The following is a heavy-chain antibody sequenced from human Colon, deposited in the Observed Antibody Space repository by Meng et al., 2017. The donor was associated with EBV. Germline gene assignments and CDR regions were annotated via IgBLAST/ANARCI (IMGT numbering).Heavy chain of an antibody. D-gene: IGHD3-10*01. Sequence: QVQLQESGPGLVRPSHTLFLSRAVSGDSITSGDYSWTWIRQPPGKGLGWIGYIYHGVNIYYTPSLRSRVTISVDKSRNQFSLKLTSVSAADTAVYYCVRDTRRGGGWFDPWGQGTLVTVSS. J-gene: IGHJ5*02. V-gene: IGHV4-30-2*01. CDR1: GDSITSGDYS. CDR3: VRDTRRGGGWFDP. CDR2: IYHGVNI.